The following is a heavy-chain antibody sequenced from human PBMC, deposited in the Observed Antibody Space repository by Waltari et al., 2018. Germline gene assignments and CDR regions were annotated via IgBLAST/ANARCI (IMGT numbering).Heavy chain of an antibody. CDR3: ARFGAYYYGSGILIETPYYYMDV. Sequence: QVQLQESGPGLVKPSETLSLNCTVSGGSISRYYWSRIRQPPGEGLVWSVYIYYSGSTNYNPSLKSRVTLSVDTPKNQFSLKLSSVTAADTAVYYCARFGAYYYGSGILIETPYYYMDVWGKGTTVTVSS. CDR2: IYYSGST. CDR1: GGSISRYY. J-gene: IGHJ6*03. D-gene: IGHD3-10*01. V-gene: IGHV4-59*01.